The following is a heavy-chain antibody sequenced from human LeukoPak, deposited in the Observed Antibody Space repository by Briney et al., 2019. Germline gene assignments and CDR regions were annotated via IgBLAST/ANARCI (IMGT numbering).Heavy chain of an antibody. D-gene: IGHD5-18*01. CDR3: ARDRWIQLWSTDNTDAFDI. Sequence: GGSLRLSCAASGFTSSDYYMSWIRQAPGKGLEWVSYISSSSSYTNYADSVEGRFTISRDNAKNSLYLQMNSLRAEDTAVHYCARDRWIQLWSTDNTDAFDIWGQGTMVTVSS. V-gene: IGHV3-11*06. CDR1: GFTSSDYY. CDR2: ISSSSSYT. J-gene: IGHJ3*02.